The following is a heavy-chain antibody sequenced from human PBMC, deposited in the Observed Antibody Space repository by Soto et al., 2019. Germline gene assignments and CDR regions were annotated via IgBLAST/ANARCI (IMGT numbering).Heavy chain of an antibody. V-gene: IGHV4-59*01. CDR3: ARGGVRGVIKTLDY. D-gene: IGHD3-10*01. J-gene: IGHJ4*02. CDR2: IYYSGST. Sequence: PSETLSLTCTVSGGSISSYYWSWIRQPPGKGLEWIGYIYYSGSTNYNPSLKSRVTISVDTSKNQFSLKLSSVAAADTAVYYCARGGVRGVIKTLDYWGQGTLVTVSS. CDR1: GGSISSYY.